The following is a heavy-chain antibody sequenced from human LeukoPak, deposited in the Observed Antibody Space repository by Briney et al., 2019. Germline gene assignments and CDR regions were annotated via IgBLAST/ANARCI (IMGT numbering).Heavy chain of an antibody. CDR2: INSDGSST. CDR3: ASGEDYYDSSGLDY. CDR1: GFTFRSYW. Sequence: GGSLRLSCADSGFTFRSYWMHWVRQAPGKGLVWVSRINSDGSSTSYADSVKGRFTISRDNAKNTLYLQMNSLRAEDTAVYYCASGEDYYDSSGLDYWGQGTLVTVSS. D-gene: IGHD3-22*01. V-gene: IGHV3-74*01. J-gene: IGHJ4*02.